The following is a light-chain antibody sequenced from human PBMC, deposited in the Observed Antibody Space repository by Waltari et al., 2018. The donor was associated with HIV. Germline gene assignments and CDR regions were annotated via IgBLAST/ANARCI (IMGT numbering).Light chain of an antibody. CDR3: QQYYSTPGYT. Sequence: DIVMTQSPDSLAVSLGERATINCKSSPSVLSSSNNKNYLAWYQQKPGQPPKLLIYWASTRESGVPDRFSGSGSGTDFTLTISSLQAEDVAVYYCQQYYSTPGYTFGQGTKLEIK. CDR2: WAS. V-gene: IGKV4-1*01. CDR1: PSVLSSSNNKNY. J-gene: IGKJ2*01.